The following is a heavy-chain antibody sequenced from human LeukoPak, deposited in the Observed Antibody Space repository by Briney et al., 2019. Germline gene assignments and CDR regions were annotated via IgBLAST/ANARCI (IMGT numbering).Heavy chain of an antibody. J-gene: IGHJ4*02. D-gene: IGHD3-10*01. CDR1: GGSFSGYY. V-gene: IGHV4-34*01. CDR2: INHSGST. CDR3: ARLEYGSWYFDY. Sequence: SETLSLTCAVYGGSFSGYYWSWIRQPPGKGLEWIGEINHSGSTNYNPSLKSRVTISVDTSKNQFPLKLSSVTAADTAVYYCARLEYGSWYFDYWGQGTLVTVSS.